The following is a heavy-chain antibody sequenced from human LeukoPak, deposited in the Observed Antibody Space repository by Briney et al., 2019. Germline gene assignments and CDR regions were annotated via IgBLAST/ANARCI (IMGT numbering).Heavy chain of an antibody. CDR1: GFTFSSFW. J-gene: IGHJ4*02. CDR2: INQHGGTE. Sequence: PGGSLRLSCAASGFTFSSFWMIWVRQAPGKGLEWVANINQHGGTEKYVDSVKGRFTISRDNAKNLMHLQMNSLRAEDTAVYYCARTDPTSYGYFDYWGQGALVTVSS. D-gene: IGHD3-10*01. CDR3: ARTDPTSYGYFDY. V-gene: IGHV3-7*01.